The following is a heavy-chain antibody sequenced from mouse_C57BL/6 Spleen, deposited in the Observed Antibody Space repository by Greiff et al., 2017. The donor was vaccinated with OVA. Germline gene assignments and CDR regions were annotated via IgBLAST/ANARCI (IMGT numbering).Heavy chain of an antibody. CDR2: INPNNGGT. J-gene: IGHJ2*01. D-gene: IGHD2-5*01. V-gene: IGHV1-22*01. CDR1: GYTFTDYN. Sequence: VQLQQSGPELVKPGASVKMSCKASGYTFTDYNMHWVKQSHGKSLEWIGYINPNNGGTSYNQKFKGKATLTVNKSSSTAYMELRSLTSEESAVYYCARKFYSNYFDYWGQGTTLTVSS. CDR3: ARKFYSNYFDY.